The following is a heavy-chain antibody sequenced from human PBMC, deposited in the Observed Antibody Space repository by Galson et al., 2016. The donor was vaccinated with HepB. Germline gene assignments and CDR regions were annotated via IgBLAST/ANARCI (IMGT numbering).Heavy chain of an antibody. V-gene: IGHV3-13*01. J-gene: IGHJ6*04. Sequence: SLRLSCAASGLTFSKCEIHWVRQPTGKGLEWVSAIGTAGDTNYPASVRGRFTISRDKAKNSLYLPMNSLTAGDTAVYYCARGKVDCSGGTCRYYGLDVWGKGTAVTVSS. CDR1: GLTFSKCE. CDR2: IGTAGDT. CDR3: ARGKVDCSGGTCRYYGLDV. D-gene: IGHD2-15*01.